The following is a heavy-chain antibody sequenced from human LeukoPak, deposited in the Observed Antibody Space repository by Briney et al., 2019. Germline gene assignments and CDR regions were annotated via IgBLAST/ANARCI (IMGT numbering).Heavy chain of an antibody. CDR3: AKDSSGWQRVH. V-gene: IGHV3-23*01. D-gene: IGHD6-19*01. J-gene: IGHJ4*02. CDR2: ISGSGGST. Sequence: GGSLRLSCAASGFTFSSYAMSWVRQAPGKGLEWVSAISGSGGSTYYADSVEGRFTISRDNSKNTLYLQMNSLRAEDTAVYYCAKDSSGWQRVHWGQGTLATVSS. CDR1: GFTFSSYA.